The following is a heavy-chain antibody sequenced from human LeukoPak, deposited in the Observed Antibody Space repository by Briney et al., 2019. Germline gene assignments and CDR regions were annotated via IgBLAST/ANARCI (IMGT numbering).Heavy chain of an antibody. CDR1: GFAFSSYV. Sequence: GGSLRLSCAASGFAFSSYVVSWVRQTPGKGLEWVSSISGSGGTTTYADSVKGRFTISRDNSKNTLFLQMNSLRAEDTAVYYCAKRLRFCSSTSCLYYYYGMDVWGQGTTVTVSS. J-gene: IGHJ6*02. V-gene: IGHV3-23*01. D-gene: IGHD2-2*01. CDR2: ISGSGGTT. CDR3: AKRLRFCSSTSCLYYYYGMDV.